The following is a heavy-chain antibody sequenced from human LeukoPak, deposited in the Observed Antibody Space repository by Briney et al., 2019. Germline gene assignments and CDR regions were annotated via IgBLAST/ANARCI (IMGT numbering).Heavy chain of an antibody. Sequence: GSSVKVSCKASGYTFTGYYMHWVRQAPGKGLEWMGCINPNSGGTNYAQKFQGRVTMTRDTSISTAYMELSRLRSDDTAVYYCARDGYGDYGAFDIWGQGTMVTVSS. CDR1: GYTFTGYY. J-gene: IGHJ3*02. V-gene: IGHV1-2*02. CDR2: INPNSGGT. D-gene: IGHD4-17*01. CDR3: ARDGYGDYGAFDI.